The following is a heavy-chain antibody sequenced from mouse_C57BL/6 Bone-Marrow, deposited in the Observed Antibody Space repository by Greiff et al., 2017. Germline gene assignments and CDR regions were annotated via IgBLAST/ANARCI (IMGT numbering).Heavy chain of an antibody. Sequence: DVKLVESGGGLVKPGGSLKLSCAASGFTFSDYGMHWVRQAPEKGLEWVAYISSGSSTIYYADTVKGRFTISRDNAKNTLFLQMTSLRSEDTAMYYCARPATVVATGAMDYWGQGTSVTVSS. CDR3: ARPATVVATGAMDY. D-gene: IGHD1-1*01. CDR2: ISSGSSTI. CDR1: GFTFSDYG. J-gene: IGHJ4*01. V-gene: IGHV5-17*01.